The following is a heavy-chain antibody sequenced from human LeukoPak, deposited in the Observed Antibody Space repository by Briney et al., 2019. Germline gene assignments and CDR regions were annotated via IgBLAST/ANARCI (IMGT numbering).Heavy chain of an antibody. J-gene: IGHJ4*02. CDR3: ARGGLGQQLVNVFDY. CDR2: ISSNGGST. CDR1: GFTFSSYA. D-gene: IGHD6-13*01. Sequence: GGSLRLSFAASGFTFSSYAMHWVRQAPGKGLEYVSAISSNGGSTYYANSVKGRFTISRDNSKNTLYLQMGSLRAEDMAVYYCARGGLGQQLVNVFDYWGQGTLVTVSS. V-gene: IGHV3-64*01.